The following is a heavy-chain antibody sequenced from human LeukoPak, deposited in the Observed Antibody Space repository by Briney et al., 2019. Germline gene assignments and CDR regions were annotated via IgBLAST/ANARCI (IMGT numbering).Heavy chain of an antibody. D-gene: IGHD6-19*01. CDR2: ISGSGDRT. CDR1: GFTFDDYA. CDR3: AKDRIPVAGRQDIWDY. J-gene: IGHJ4*02. Sequence: GGSLRLSCASSGFTFDDYAMTWVRQAPGKGLGWVSGISGSGDRTYYADSVKGRFTISRDNSKNTLYLQMNSLTDDDSAVYYCAKDRIPVAGRQDIWDYWGQGTLVTVSS. V-gene: IGHV3-23*01.